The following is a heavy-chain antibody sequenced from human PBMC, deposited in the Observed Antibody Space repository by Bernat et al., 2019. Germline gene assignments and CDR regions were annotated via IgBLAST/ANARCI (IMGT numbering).Heavy chain of an antibody. CDR2: ISYDGSNK. CDR3: TKDRAYRGNYYVGF. Sequence: QVQLVESGGGVVQPGRSLRLSCAASGFTFSSYGMHWVRQAPGKGLEWVSVISYDGSNKYYADSVKGRFTISRDNSKNTLYLQMNSLRAEDTAVYYGTKDRAYRGNYYVGFWGQGTLVTVSS. V-gene: IGHV3-30*18. J-gene: IGHJ4*03. CDR1: GFTFSSYG. D-gene: IGHD1-26*01.